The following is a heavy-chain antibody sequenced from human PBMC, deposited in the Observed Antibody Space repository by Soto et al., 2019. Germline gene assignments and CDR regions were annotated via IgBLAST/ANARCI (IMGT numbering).Heavy chain of an antibody. CDR2: IRGKANRYAT. CDR1: GFTFTGST. CDR3: ASQVASTLYYFDY. J-gene: IGHJ4*02. V-gene: IGHV3-73*02. D-gene: IGHD3-10*01. Sequence: EVQLVESGGGLVQPGGSLKLSCAASGFTFTGSTIHWVRQASGKGLEWVGRIRGKANRYATAYAASVRGRFTISRDDSKNTAYLQMDSLISEDTAVFYCASQVASTLYYFDYWGQGTLVTVSS.